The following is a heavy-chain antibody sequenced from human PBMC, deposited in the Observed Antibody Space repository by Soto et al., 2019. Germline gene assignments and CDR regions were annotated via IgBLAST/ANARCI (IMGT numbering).Heavy chain of an antibody. V-gene: IGHV4-39*01. CDR1: GGSVYSNGHY. D-gene: IGHD2-15*01. Sequence: LSLTCIVSGGSVYSNGHYWGWIRQPPGKGLEWIGSIDNNGVTNYNSSLKSRVTISRDTSKNQFSLRLTSVTAADTAVYYCGKILVGATGHTDADSWGPGTLVTVSS. J-gene: IGHJ4*02. CDR2: IDNNGVT. CDR3: GKILVGATGHTDADS.